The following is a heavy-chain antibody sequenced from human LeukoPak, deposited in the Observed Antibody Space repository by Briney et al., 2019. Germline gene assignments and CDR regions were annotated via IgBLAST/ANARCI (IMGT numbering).Heavy chain of an antibody. CDR1: GYTFTSYG. V-gene: IGHV1-18*01. J-gene: IGHJ5*02. D-gene: IGHD3-3*01. CDR3: ARSPYDFWSGYYNNWFDP. CDR2: ISAYNGNT. Sequence: ASVKVSCKASGYTFTSYGISWVRQAPGQGLEWMGWISAYNGNTNYAQKLQGRVTMTTDTSTSTAYMELRSLRSDDTAVYYCARSPYDFWSGYYNNWFDPWGQGTLVTVSS.